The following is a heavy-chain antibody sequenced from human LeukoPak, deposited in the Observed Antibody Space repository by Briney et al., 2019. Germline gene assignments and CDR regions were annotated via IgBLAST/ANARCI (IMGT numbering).Heavy chain of an antibody. Sequence: ETLSLTCAVSSGSISSSNWWSWVRQAPGKGLEWFSAISGSGGSTYYADSVKGRFTISRDNSKNTLYLQMNSLRAEDTAVYYCAKEFGGWFSRDAFDIWGQGTMVTVSS. D-gene: IGHD6-19*01. CDR3: AKEFGGWFSRDAFDI. V-gene: IGHV3-23*01. CDR1: SGSISSSN. J-gene: IGHJ3*02. CDR2: ISGSGGST.